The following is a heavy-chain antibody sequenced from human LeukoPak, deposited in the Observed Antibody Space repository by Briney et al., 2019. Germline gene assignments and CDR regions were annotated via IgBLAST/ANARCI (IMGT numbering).Heavy chain of an antibody. V-gene: IGHV3-64*01. CDR1: GFTFTYYA. CDR2: ISSDGGSP. J-gene: IGHJ3*02. Sequence: GGSLRLSCAASGFTFTYYAMHWVRQAPGKGLEYVSAISSDGGSPFYANSVKGRFTISRGNSKNILYLQMGSLRAEDMAVYYCARWVSTSYDTFDIWGQGTMVTVSS. CDR3: ARWVSTSYDTFDI. D-gene: IGHD6-6*01.